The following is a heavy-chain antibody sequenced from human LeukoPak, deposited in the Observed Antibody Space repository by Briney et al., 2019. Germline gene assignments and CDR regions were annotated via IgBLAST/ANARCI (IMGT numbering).Heavy chain of an antibody. CDR2: ISYDGSNK. Sequence: GRSLRLSCAASGFTFSSYGMLWVRQAPGKGLEWVAVISYDGSNKYYADSVKGRFTISRDNSKNTLYLQMNSLRAEDTAVYYCAKDQVVRGVIITLAYWGQGTLVTVSS. CDR1: GFTFSSYG. J-gene: IGHJ4*02. V-gene: IGHV3-30*18. D-gene: IGHD3-10*01. CDR3: AKDQVVRGVIITLAY.